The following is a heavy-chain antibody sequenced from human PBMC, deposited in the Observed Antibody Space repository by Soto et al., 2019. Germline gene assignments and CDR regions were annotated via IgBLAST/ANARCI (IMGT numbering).Heavy chain of an antibody. J-gene: IGHJ4*02. CDR3: ATGRYSSSSYDY. Sequence: GASVTVSCKVSVYTLTELSMHWVRQAPGKGLEWMGGFDPEDGETIYAQKFQGRVTMTEDTSTDTAYMELSSLRSEDTAVYYCATGRYSSSSYDYWGQGTLVTVSS. CDR1: VYTLTELS. D-gene: IGHD6-6*01. CDR2: FDPEDGET. V-gene: IGHV1-24*01.